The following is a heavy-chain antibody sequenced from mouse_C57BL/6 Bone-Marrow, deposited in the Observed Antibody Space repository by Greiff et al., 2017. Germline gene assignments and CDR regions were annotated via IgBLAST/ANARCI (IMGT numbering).Heavy chain of an antibody. D-gene: IGHD1-2*01. V-gene: IGHV1-53*01. CDR1: GYTFTSYW. Sequence: QVQLKQPGTELVKPGASAKLSCKASGYTFTSYWMHWVKQRPGQGLEWIGNINPSNGGTNYNEKFKSKATLTVDKASSTAYMQLSSLTSEDSAVYYCARSRRTGYVGLYWYFDVWGTGTTVTVSS. J-gene: IGHJ1*03. CDR2: INPSNGGT. CDR3: ARSRRTGYVGLYWYFDV.